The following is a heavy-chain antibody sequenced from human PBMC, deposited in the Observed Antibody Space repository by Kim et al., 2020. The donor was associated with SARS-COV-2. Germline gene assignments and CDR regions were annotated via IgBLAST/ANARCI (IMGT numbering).Heavy chain of an antibody. D-gene: IGHD3-22*01. V-gene: IGHV3-49*04. Sequence: GGSLRLSCTASGFTFGDYAMSWVRQAPGKGLEWVGFIRSKAYGGTTEYAASVKGRFTITRDDSKSIAYLQMNSLKTEDTAVYYCTRVNNYYDSSGYLWGQGTLVTVSP. CDR1: GFTFGDYA. J-gene: IGHJ4*02. CDR3: TRVNNYYDSSGYL. CDR2: IRSKAYGGTT.